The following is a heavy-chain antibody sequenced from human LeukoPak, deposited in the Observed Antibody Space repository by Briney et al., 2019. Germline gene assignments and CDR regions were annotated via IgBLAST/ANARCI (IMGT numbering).Heavy chain of an antibody. CDR1: GFTFSTYW. CDR3: VRIVGVPTADNY. D-gene: IGHD2-2*01. Sequence: GGSLRLSCVASGFTFSTYWMHWVRQAPGKGLVWVSRINSDGSSTSYADSVKGRFTISRDNAKNTLYVQMDSLRAEDTAVYYCVRIVGVPTADNYWGQGTLVTVSS. V-gene: IGHV3-74*01. J-gene: IGHJ4*02. CDR2: INSDGSST.